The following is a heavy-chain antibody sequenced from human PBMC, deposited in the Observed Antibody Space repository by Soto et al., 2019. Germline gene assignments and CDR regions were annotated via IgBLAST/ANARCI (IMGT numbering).Heavy chain of an antibody. J-gene: IGHJ4*02. CDR3: TTGTWIQLWLPDY. CDR1: GFTFSNAW. V-gene: IGHV3-15*01. CDR2: IKSTTDGGTT. D-gene: IGHD5-18*01. Sequence: EVPLVESGGGLVKPGGSLRLSCAASGFTFSNAWMSWVRQAPGKGLEWVGHIKSTTDGGTTDYAAPVEGRFTISRDDSKNTLYLQMNSLKTEDTAVYYCTTGTWIQLWLPDYWGQGALVTVSS.